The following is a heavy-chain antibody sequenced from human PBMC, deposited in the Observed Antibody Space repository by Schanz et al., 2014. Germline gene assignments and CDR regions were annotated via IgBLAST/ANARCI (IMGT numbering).Heavy chain of an antibody. J-gene: IGHJ5*02. V-gene: IGHV3-48*01. CDR1: GFTFSDYG. D-gene: IGHD3-3*01. CDR2: ISTTSSNI. Sequence: EVQVVESGGGLVQPGGSLRLSCAASGFTFSDYGMSWVRQAPGKGLEWISYISTTSSNIYYGDSVKGRFTISRDNAKNSLYLQMNSLRAEDTALYFCARCMGEWLIYPNWFDPCGQGTLVTVSS. CDR3: ARCMGEWLIYPNWFDP.